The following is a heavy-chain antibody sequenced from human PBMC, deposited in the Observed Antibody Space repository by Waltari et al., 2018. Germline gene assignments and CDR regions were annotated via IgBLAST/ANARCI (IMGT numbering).Heavy chain of an antibody. V-gene: IGHV4-59*11. CDR1: GGSISSQY. D-gene: IGHD3-10*01. J-gene: IGHJ4*02. CDR3: ARRDYGSGPADYFDY. Sequence: QVQLQESGPGLVKPSETLSLTCTVSGGSISSQYWSCIRPPPGKGLEWIGYLYYSGSTNYNPSLKSRVTISVDTSKNQFSLKLSSVTAADTAVYYCARRDYGSGPADYFDYWGQGTLVTVSS. CDR2: LYYSGST.